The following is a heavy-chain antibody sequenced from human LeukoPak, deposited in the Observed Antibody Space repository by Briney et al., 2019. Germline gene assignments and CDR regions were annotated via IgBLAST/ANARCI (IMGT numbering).Heavy chain of an antibody. D-gene: IGHD4-17*01. CDR1: GFSVSSNY. Sequence: GGSLRLSCAASGFSVSSNYLSWVRQAPGKGLEWVSVMYSGGSTFYADSVKGRFTISRDNSKNTLNLQMSSLRAEDTAIYYCALHINGDYESRFDPWGQGTLVTVSS. CDR2: MYSGGST. J-gene: IGHJ5*02. V-gene: IGHV3-53*01. CDR3: ALHINGDYESRFDP.